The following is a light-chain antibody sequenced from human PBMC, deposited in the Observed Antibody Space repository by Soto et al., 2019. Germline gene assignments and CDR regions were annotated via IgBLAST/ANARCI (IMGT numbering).Light chain of an antibody. Sequence: QLVLTQSPSASASLGASVKLTCTLSSAHSSYAIAWHQQQPEKGPRYLMKLNSDGSHSKGDGIPDRFSGSSSGAERYLTISSLQSEDEADYYCQTWGTGIVVFGGGTQLPS. J-gene: IGLJ2*01. CDR1: SAHSSYA. CDR2: LNSDGSH. V-gene: IGLV4-69*01. CDR3: QTWGTGIVV.